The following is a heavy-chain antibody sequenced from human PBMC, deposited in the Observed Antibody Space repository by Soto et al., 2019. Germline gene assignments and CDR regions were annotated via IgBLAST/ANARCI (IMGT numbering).Heavy chain of an antibody. CDR3: AKWSSCSCYNAFDI. CDR1: GFTFSIYG. V-gene: IGHV3-23*01. CDR2: INAGGDST. D-gene: IGHD2-15*01. J-gene: IGHJ3*02. Sequence: EVQLLDSGGGLVQPGGSLRLSCAASGFTFSIYGMSWVRQAPGKGLGWVSGINAGGDSTYFADSVKGRFTISRDNAKNAVYLQMISRKADDSALYPGAKWSSCSCYNAFDIWGQGTLFTFRS.